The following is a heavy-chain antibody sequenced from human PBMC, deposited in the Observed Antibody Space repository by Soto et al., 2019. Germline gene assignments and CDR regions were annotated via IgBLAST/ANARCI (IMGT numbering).Heavy chain of an antibody. CDR2: ISGSSRVI. CDR1: GFTFSTHG. J-gene: IGHJ6*02. Sequence: GGSLRLSCTAYGFTFSTHGINWVRQAPGKGLEWVSYISGSSRVISHADSVKGRFTIARDNAENSLYLQMNSLRDEDTAVYYCARSIEAARDGMDVWGQGTTVTVSS. D-gene: IGHD1-26*01. CDR3: ARSIEAARDGMDV. V-gene: IGHV3-48*02.